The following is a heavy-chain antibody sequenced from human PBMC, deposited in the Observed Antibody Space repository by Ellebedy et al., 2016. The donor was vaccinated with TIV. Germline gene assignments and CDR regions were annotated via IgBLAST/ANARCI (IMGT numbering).Heavy chain of an antibody. V-gene: IGHV6-1*01. CDR2: TYYRSTWFN. J-gene: IGHJ4*02. D-gene: IGHD6-19*01. Sequence: SQTLSLTCAISGDSVSSGGPTWNWIRPYPSRGLEWLGRTYYRSTWFNEYAVYVRSRISISPDTSKNQFSRQLKSVTAEDTAVYYCARYNSGSKTFDYWGQGALVTVSS. CDR3: ARYNSGSKTFDY. CDR1: GDSVSSGGPT.